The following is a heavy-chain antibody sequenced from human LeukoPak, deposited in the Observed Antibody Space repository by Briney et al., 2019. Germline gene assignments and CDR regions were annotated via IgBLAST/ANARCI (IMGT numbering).Heavy chain of an antibody. Sequence: GGSLRLSCAASGFTFSSCAMNWVRQAPGKGLEWVSAISGSGGSTYYADSVKGRFTISRDNSKNTLYLQMNSLRAEDTAVYYCAKDRIAARPGDYWGQGTLVTVSS. D-gene: IGHD6-6*01. J-gene: IGHJ4*02. V-gene: IGHV3-23*01. CDR2: ISGSGGST. CDR3: AKDRIAARPGDY. CDR1: GFTFSSCA.